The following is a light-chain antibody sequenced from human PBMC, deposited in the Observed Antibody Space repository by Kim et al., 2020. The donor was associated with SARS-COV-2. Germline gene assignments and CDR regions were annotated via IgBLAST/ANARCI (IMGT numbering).Light chain of an antibody. J-gene: IGKJ4*01. CDR1: QSVSSY. Sequence: EIVLTQSPATLSLSPGERATLSCRASQSVSSYLAWYQQKPGHAPRLLIYDASNRATGIPARFSGSGSGTDFTLTISSLEPEDFAVYYCQQRSNWPRLTFGGGTKVDIK. CDR2: DAS. CDR3: QQRSNWPRLT. V-gene: IGKV3-11*01.